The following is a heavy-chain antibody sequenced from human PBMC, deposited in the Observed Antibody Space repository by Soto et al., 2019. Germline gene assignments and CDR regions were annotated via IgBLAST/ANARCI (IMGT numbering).Heavy chain of an antibody. J-gene: IGHJ4*02. Sequence: GESLKISCAASGFTFSSYAMHWVRQAPGKGLEWVAVISYDGSNKYYADSVKGRFTISRDNSKNTLYLQMNSLRAEDTAVYYCYNSIDYWGQGTLVTVSS. CDR2: ISYDGSNK. CDR1: GFTFSSYA. D-gene: IGHD1-20*01. CDR3: YNSIDY. V-gene: IGHV3-30*04.